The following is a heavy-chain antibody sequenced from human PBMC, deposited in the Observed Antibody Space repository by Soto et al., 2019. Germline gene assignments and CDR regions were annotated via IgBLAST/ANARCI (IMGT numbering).Heavy chain of an antibody. D-gene: IGHD1-26*01. CDR3: ARDIGSRLDY. CDR2: IYYSGST. CDR1: GGSISSYY. V-gene: IGHV4-59*01. Sequence: SSETLSLTCTVSGGSISSYYWSWIRQPPGKGLEWIGYIYYSGSTNYNPSLKSRVTISVDTSKNQFSLKLSSVTAADTAVYYCARDIGSRLDYWGQGTLVTVSS. J-gene: IGHJ4*02.